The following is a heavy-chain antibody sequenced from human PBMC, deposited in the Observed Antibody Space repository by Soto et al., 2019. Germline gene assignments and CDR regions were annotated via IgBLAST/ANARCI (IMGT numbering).Heavy chain of an antibody. J-gene: IGHJ4*02. D-gene: IGHD3-10*01. V-gene: IGHV4-34*02. CDR2: IERGGST. Sequence: QVQLQQWGAGLLKPSETLSLTCAVYGGSFSGYYWSWVRQPPGKGLEWIGEIERGGSTNYNPSLKSRVAISVDTSKNHFSLKVNSVTAADTAVYYCARGYGSGSYWAYWGQGTLVTVSS. CDR3: ARGYGSGSYWAY. CDR1: GGSFSGYY.